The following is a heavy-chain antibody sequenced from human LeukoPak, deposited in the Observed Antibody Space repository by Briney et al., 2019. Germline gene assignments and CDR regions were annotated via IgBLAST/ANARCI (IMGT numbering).Heavy chain of an antibody. V-gene: IGHV3-33*01. CDR2: IWNDGSNK. J-gene: IGHJ4*02. CDR3: SRASGPFGY. D-gene: IGHD3-10*01. Sequence: GGSLRLSCAASRFTFSIYGMHWVRQAPGKGLEWVAVIWNDGSNKYYADSVKGRFTISRDNSKNTLYLRMNSLRAEDTAVYSCSRASGPFGYWGQGTLVTVSS. CDR1: RFTFSIYG.